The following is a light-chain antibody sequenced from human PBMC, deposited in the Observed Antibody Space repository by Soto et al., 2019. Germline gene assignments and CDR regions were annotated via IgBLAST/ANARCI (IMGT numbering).Light chain of an antibody. CDR3: QQYYHWPPFT. J-gene: IGKJ2*01. CDR1: QTIGSN. V-gene: IGKV3-15*01. Sequence: VMTQSPATLSVSPGERATLSCRASQTIGSNVAWYQQRPDQAPRLLISRASIRATGVPARFTGSGSGTEFTLTVSSLQSEDSAVYYCQQYYHWPPFTFGQGTKVEIK. CDR2: RAS.